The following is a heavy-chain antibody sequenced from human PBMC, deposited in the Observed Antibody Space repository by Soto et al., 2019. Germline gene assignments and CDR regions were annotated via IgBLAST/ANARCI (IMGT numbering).Heavy chain of an antibody. V-gene: IGHV3-11*01. J-gene: IGHJ4*02. CDR3: ARSHLYYDSSGYPDY. CDR1: GCTFSDYY. Sequence: PGGSLRLSCAASGCTFSDYYMSWIRQAPGRGLEWVSYISTSGSTINYADSVKGRFTISRDNAKNSLYLQMNSLRAEDTAVYYCARSHLYYDSSGYPDYWGQGTQDTVSS. D-gene: IGHD3-22*01. CDR2: ISTSGSTI.